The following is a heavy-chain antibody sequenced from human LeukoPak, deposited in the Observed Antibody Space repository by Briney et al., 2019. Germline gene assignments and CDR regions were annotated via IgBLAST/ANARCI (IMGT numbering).Heavy chain of an antibody. CDR2: ICNDGSDK. CDR3: ANPTRGSGSFLIDS. V-gene: IGHV3-33*06. J-gene: IGHJ4*02. D-gene: IGHD1-26*01. CDR1: GFTFSSYG. Sequence: PGGSLRLSCAACGFTFSSYGMHWAPQAPGKGLEWVAGICNDGSDKYYADSVKGRFTISRDNSKNTLYLQMNSLRAEDTAEYYCANPTRGSGSFLIDSWYQGTLVTVSS.